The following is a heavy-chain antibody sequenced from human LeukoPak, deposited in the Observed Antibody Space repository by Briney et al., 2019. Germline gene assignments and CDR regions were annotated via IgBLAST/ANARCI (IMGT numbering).Heavy chain of an antibody. V-gene: IGHV3-30-3*01. CDR2: ISYDGSNK. CDR3: ARGSDFDY. Sequence: GRSLRLSCSASGFTFSSYAMHWVRQAPGKGLEWVAVISYDGSNKYYADSVKGRSTISRDNSKKTLYLQMNSLRAEDTAVYYCARGSDFDYWGQGTLVTVSS. J-gene: IGHJ4*02. CDR1: GFTFSSYA.